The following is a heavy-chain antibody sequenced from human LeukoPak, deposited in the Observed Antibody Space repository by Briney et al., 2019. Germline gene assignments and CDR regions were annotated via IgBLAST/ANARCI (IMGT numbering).Heavy chain of an antibody. CDR2: INSDGSST. CDR3: ARDPLFSYAFDI. D-gene: IGHD3-10*02. V-gene: IGHV3-74*01. Sequence: GGSLRLSCAASGFTFSSYWMHWVRQAPGKGLVWVSRINSDGSSTSYADSVKGRFTISRDNAKNTLYLQMNGLRAEDTAVYYCARDPLFSYAFDIWGQGTMVTVSS. J-gene: IGHJ3*02. CDR1: GFTFSSYW.